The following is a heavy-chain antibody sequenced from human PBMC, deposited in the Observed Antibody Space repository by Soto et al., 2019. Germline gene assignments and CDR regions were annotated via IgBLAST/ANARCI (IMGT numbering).Heavy chain of an antibody. CDR2: IVVGSGNT. CDR3: AVGYSDYDYAVDGGYYYGMDV. V-gene: IGHV1-58*01. Sequence: GXSVKVTCKASGFTFTSSAVHWVRQARGQRLEWIGWIVVGSGNTNYAQKFQERVTITRDMSTSTAYMELSSLRSEDTAVYYCAVGYSDYDYAVDGGYYYGMDVWGQGTTVTVSS. J-gene: IGHJ6*02. D-gene: IGHD5-12*01. CDR1: GFTFTSSA.